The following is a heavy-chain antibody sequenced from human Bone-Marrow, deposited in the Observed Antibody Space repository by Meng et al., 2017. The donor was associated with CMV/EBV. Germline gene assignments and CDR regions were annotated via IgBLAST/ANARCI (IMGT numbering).Heavy chain of an antibody. V-gene: IGHV2-70D*14. CDR2: IDWDDDK. Sequence: SGPTLVKPTQTLTLTCTFSGFSLSTSGVRVTWIRQPPGKALEWLARIDWDDDKFYSTSLKTRLTISKDTSKNQVVLTMTNMDPVDTATYYCAGTGVHFDYWGQGTLVTVSS. CDR3: AGTGVHFDY. CDR1: GFSLSTSGVR. J-gene: IGHJ4*02. D-gene: IGHD3-10*01.